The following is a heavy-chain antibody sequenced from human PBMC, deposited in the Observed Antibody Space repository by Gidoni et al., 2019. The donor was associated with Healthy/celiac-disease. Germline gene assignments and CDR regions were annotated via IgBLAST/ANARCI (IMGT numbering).Heavy chain of an antibody. CDR1: GGSFSGYY. CDR3: ARGRRGQQLDWFDP. J-gene: IGHJ5*02. Sequence: QVQLQQWGAGLLKPSATLSLTCAVYGGSFSGYYWSWIRQPPGKGLEWIGEINHSGSTNYNPSLKSRVTISVDTSKNQFSLKLSSVTAADTAVYYCARGRRGQQLDWFDPWGQGTLVTVSS. D-gene: IGHD6-13*01. V-gene: IGHV4-34*01. CDR2: INHSGST.